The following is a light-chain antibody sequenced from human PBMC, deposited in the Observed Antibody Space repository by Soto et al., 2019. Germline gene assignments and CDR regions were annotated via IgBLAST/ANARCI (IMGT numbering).Light chain of an antibody. V-gene: IGKV1-6*01. Sequence: AIQMTQSPSSLSAAVGDRVTITCRASQGIRDDLAWYQQKPGKAPKLLIYAAFKLQSGVPSRFSGSGSGTDFTFTISSLQPEDSATYYCLEDYHYPWTFGQGTKVEIK. CDR1: QGIRDD. CDR3: LEDYHYPWT. J-gene: IGKJ1*01. CDR2: AAF.